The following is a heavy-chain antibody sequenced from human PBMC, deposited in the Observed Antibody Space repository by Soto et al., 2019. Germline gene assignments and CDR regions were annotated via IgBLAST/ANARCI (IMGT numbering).Heavy chain of an antibody. CDR1: GLTFSKYA. V-gene: IGHV3-23*01. D-gene: IGHD5-12*01. CDR2: MSGSSSTT. J-gene: IGHJ4*02. Sequence: PVGSLRLSCATSGLTFSKYAMSWVRQAPVGGLEWVSSMSGSSSTTYYADSVRGRFTISRDNSKNTLYLQMNSLRAEDTAVYYCARGAPGDGYNFDHWGQATLVTVSS. CDR3: ARGAPGDGYNFDH.